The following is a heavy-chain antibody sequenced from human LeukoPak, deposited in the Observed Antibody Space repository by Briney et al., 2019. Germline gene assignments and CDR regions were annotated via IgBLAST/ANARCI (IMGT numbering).Heavy chain of an antibody. V-gene: IGHV1-18*04. CDR1: GYTFTSYG. Sequence: SVQVSCKASGYTFTSYGISWVRQAPGQGLEGMGWISAYNGNTNYAQKLEGRVTMTTDPSTSTAYTEVRSLRSDDTAVYYCARVRDTAMPSDYWGQGTLVTVSS. CDR2: ISAYNGNT. D-gene: IGHD5-18*01. CDR3: ARVRDTAMPSDY. J-gene: IGHJ4*02.